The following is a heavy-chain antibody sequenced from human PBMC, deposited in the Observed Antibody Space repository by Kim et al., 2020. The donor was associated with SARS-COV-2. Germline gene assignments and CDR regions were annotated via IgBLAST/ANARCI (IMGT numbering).Heavy chain of an antibody. Sequence: SVKGRFTISRDNSNNTLYLQMNSRRAEDTAVYYCARDALIAAAGHEYFQHWGQGTLVTVSS. CDR3: ARDALIAAAGHEYFQH. J-gene: IGHJ1*01. D-gene: IGHD6-13*01. V-gene: IGHV3-30*07.